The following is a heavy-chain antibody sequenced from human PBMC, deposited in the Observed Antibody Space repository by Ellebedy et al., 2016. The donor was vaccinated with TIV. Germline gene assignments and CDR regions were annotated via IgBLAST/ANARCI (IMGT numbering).Heavy chain of an antibody. CDR1: GITFSFYW. CDR2: IKQDGSEK. J-gene: IGHJ4*02. D-gene: IGHD3-16*01. Sequence: GESLKISXAASGITFSFYWMTWVRQAPGKGLEWVANIKQDGSEKYYVDSVKGRFTISRDNAKNSLYLQMNSLRAEDTAVYYCAREMGRIDYWGRGTLVTVSS. V-gene: IGHV3-7*01. CDR3: AREMGRIDY.